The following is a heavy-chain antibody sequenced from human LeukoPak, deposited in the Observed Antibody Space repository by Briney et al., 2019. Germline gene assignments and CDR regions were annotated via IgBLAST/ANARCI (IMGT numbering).Heavy chain of an antibody. Sequence: GGSLRLSCAASGFTFSSYAMHWVRQAPGKGLEWVAFIRYDGSNKYCADSVKGRFTISRDNSKNTLYLQMNSLRAEDTAVYYCAKEAFSSTFNWFDPWGQGTLVTVSS. CDR1: GFTFSSYA. J-gene: IGHJ5*02. V-gene: IGHV3-30*02. CDR2: IRYDGSNK. D-gene: IGHD6-13*01. CDR3: AKEAFSSTFNWFDP.